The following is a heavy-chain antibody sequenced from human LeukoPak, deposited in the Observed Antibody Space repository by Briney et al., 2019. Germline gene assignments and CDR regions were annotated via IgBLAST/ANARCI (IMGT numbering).Heavy chain of an antibody. D-gene: IGHD4-17*01. CDR2: MNPNCGNT. CDR3: ARAYGEGYYYYGMDV. J-gene: IGHJ6*02. Sequence: ASVKVSCKASGYTFTSYDINWVRQATGQGLEWMGWMNPNCGNTGYAQKFQGRVTMTRNTSISTAYMELSSLRSEDTAVYYCARAYGEGYYYYGMDVWGQGTTVTVSS. CDR1: GYTFTSYD. V-gene: IGHV1-8*01.